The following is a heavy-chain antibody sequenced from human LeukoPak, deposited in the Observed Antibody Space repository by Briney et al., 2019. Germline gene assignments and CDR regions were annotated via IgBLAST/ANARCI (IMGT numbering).Heavy chain of an antibody. D-gene: IGHD3-16*02. CDR3: ARNSMITFGGVIVRSAFDI. CDR1: GFTFSSYA. Sequence: GGSLRLSCAASGFTFSSYAMSWVRQAPGKGLEWVANIKQDGSEKYYVDSVKGRFTISRDNAKNSLYLQMNSLRAEDTAVYYCARNSMITFGGVIVRSAFDIWGQGTMVTVSS. J-gene: IGHJ3*02. CDR2: IKQDGSEK. V-gene: IGHV3-7*01.